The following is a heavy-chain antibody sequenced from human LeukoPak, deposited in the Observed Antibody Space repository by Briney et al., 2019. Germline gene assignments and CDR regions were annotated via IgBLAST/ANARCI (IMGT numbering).Heavy chain of an antibody. V-gene: IGHV3-23*01. CDR3: ATLTTYSGTYIPFNG. Sequence: GGSLRLSCAASGFTFSIYPMSWVRQAPGKGLEWVSAISGSGDSTNYADSVKGRFTISRDTSKNTLYLQMNSLRAEDTAVYYCATLTTYSGTYIPFNGWGQGTMVTVSS. D-gene: IGHD1-26*01. CDR1: GFTFSIYP. CDR2: ISGSGDST. J-gene: IGHJ3*01.